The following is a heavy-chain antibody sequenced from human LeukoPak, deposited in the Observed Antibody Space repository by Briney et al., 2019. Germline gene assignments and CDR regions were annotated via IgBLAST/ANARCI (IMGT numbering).Heavy chain of an antibody. Sequence: SETLSLTCTVSGASFNNYSCHWIRQHPGKGLEWIGYMYYSGSTDYNPSLKSRVTVSLDTSKNQFSLNLSSVTAADTAVYYCARGPTVTTDYWGQGILVSLSS. J-gene: IGHJ4*02. CDR3: ARGPTVTTDY. D-gene: IGHD4-17*01. CDR2: MYYSGST. V-gene: IGHV4-59*01. CDR1: GASFNNYS.